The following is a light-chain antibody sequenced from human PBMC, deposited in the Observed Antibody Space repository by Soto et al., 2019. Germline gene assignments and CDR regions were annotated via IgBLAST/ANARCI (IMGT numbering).Light chain of an antibody. CDR2: HAS. V-gene: IGKV3-20*01. CDR3: HQYAMSPLT. Sequence: EIVLTQSPGTLSLSPGERATLSCRASQSVGNNFLGWYQQKPGQPPRLLVFHASTRATGIPDRFSGGGSGTDFTLIISRLEPEDFAVYYCHQYAMSPLTFGGGTKVDIK. J-gene: IGKJ4*01. CDR1: QSVGNNF.